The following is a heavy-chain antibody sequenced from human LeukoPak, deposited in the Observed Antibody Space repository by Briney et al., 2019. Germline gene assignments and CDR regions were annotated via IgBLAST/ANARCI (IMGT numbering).Heavy chain of an antibody. CDR2: ISWNSGSI. J-gene: IGHJ3*02. CDR3: AKDLATTGTFDI. CDR1: GFTFDAYA. D-gene: IGHD1-1*01. Sequence: PGRSLRLSCAASGFTFDAYAMHWVRQAPGKGLEWVSGISWNSGSIGYADSVKGRFTVSRDNAKNSLYLQMNSLRAEDTALYYCAKDLATTGTFDIWGQGTMVTVSS. V-gene: IGHV3-9*01.